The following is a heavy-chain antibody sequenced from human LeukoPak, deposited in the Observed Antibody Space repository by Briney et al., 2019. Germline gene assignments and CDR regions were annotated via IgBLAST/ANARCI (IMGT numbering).Heavy chain of an antibody. CDR1: GGSISSSSYY. V-gene: IGHV4-39*01. D-gene: IGHD3-3*01. CDR3: ARQVSDDFWSGLDV. Sequence: SETLSLTCTVSGGSISSSSYYWGWIRQPPGKGLEWIGSIYYSGSTYYNPSLKSRVTISVDTSKNQFSLKLSSVTAADTAVYYCARQVSDDFWSGLDVWGKGTTVTVSS. J-gene: IGHJ6*04. CDR2: IYYSGST.